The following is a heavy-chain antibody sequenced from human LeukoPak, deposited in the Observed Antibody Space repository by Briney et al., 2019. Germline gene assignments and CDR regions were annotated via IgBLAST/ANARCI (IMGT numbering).Heavy chain of an antibody. CDR1: GGSFSGYY. CDR2: INHSGST. CDR3: AGGRSRGYCSSTSCHGDWFDP. Sequence: SETLSLTRAVYGGSFSGYYWSWIRQPPGKGLEWIGEINHSGSTNYNPSLKSRVTISVDTSKNQFSLKLSSVTAADTAVYYCAGGRSRGYCSSTSCHGDWFDPWGQGTLVTVSS. D-gene: IGHD2-2*01. V-gene: IGHV4-34*01. J-gene: IGHJ5*02.